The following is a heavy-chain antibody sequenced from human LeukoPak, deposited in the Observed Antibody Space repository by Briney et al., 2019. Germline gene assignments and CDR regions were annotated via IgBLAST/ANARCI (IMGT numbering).Heavy chain of an antibody. V-gene: IGHV3-49*04. CDR2: IRSKTYGGAA. CDR3: TRIGIGIIGRDPVDY. CDR1: GFTFRDYA. J-gene: IGHJ4*02. Sequence: GGSLRLSCAASGFTFRDYAMSWVRLAPGKGLQWVGFIRSKTYGGAADYGASVKGRFTIYRDDSQSIAYLLMNRLEIEDTAVYYCTRIGIGIIGRDPVDYWGQGTLVTVSP. D-gene: IGHD2-21*01.